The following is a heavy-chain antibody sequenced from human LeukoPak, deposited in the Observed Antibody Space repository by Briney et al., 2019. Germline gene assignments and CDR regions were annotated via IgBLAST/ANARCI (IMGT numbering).Heavy chain of an antibody. D-gene: IGHD2-15*01. V-gene: IGHV1-18*01. CDR2: IIAYKGKT. CDR1: GYTFTSYG. CDR3: ARDRGRVRGRYCSGGSCYYLIGMDV. J-gene: IGHJ6*02. Sequence: ASAKDSCKASGYTFTSYGISWVPPAPGQRLEWMGWIIAYKGKTHIAQKLQGRVTMTTDTSTSTAYMELRSLRSDDTAVYYCARDRGRVRGRYCSGGSCYYLIGMDVWGQGTTVTVSS.